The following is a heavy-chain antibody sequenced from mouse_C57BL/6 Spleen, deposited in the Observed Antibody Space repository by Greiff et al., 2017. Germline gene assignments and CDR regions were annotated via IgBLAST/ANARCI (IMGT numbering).Heavy chain of an antibody. Sequence: VQLQQSGAELARPGASVKMSCKASGYTFTSYTMHWVKQRPGQGLEWIGYINPSSGYTKYNQKFKDKATLTADKSSSTAYMQLSSLTSVDSAIYYCASGVYDYDGYYFDYWGQGTTLTVSS. V-gene: IGHV1-4*01. D-gene: IGHD2-4*01. CDR3: ASGVYDYDGYYFDY. J-gene: IGHJ2*01. CDR2: INPSSGYT. CDR1: GYTFTSYT.